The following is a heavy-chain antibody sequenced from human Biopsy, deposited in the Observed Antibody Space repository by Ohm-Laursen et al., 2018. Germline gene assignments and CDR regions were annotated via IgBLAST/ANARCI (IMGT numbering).Heavy chain of an antibody. D-gene: IGHD3-22*01. CDR3: VRGVDYYDPYHYYALDV. V-gene: IGHV4-34*01. CDR2: INHSGRT. J-gene: IGHJ6*02. Sequence: GTLSLTCAVYDESFNGYYWSWIRQTPGKGLEWIGEINHSGRTNYNPSLKSQVTISVDTSKNQFSLKVRSVTAADTAVYYCVRGVDYYDPYHYYALDVWGQGTTVTVSS. CDR1: DESFNGYY.